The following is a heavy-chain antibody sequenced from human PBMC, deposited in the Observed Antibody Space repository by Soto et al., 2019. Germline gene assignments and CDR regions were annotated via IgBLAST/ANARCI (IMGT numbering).Heavy chain of an antibody. V-gene: IGHV3-23*01. J-gene: IGHJ3*02. CDR2: ISGGGVNT. D-gene: IGHD1-26*01. CDR3: AKGSSFEYSGSYLLI. CDR1: GFTFSSDA. Sequence: PVGSLRLSCAASGFTFSSDAMAWVRQAPGKGLEGVSGISGGGVNTYYADSVKGRFTVSRDNSKNTLYLQMNSLRAADTAVYYCAKGSSFEYSGSYLLIWGQRTMVTVSS.